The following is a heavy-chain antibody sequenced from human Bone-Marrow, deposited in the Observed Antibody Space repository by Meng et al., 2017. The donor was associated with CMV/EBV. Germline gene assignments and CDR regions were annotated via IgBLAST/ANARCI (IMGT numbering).Heavy chain of an antibody. CDR2: IYYSGST. D-gene: IGHD2-2*01. CDR1: ISSGDYY. V-gene: IGHV4-30-4*08. J-gene: IGHJ1*01. Sequence: ISSGDYYWRWIRQPPGKGLEWIGYIYYSGSTYYTPSLKSRVTISVDTSKNQFSLKLSSVTAADTAVYYCARVRYCSSTSCYPGYFQHWGQGTLVTVSS. CDR3: ARVRYCSSTSCYPGYFQH.